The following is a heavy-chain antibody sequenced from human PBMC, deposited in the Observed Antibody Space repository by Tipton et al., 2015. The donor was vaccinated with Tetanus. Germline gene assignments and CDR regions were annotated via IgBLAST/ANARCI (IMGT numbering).Heavy chain of an antibody. D-gene: IGHD3-16*01. CDR3: ARGSRVLGPWFY. J-gene: IGHJ4*02. CDR2: IFYSGNT. Sequence: TLSLTCTVSGGSVSSGSYYWSWIRQPPGKGLEWIGYIFYSGNTNYNPSLKTRVTISVDTSKNQFSLKLSSVTAADTAVYYCARGSRVLGPWFYWGQGTLVTVSS. CDR1: GGSVSSGSYY. V-gene: IGHV4-61*01.